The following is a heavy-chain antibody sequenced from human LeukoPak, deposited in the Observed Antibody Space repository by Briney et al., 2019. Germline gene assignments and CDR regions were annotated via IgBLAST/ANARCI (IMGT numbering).Heavy chain of an antibody. J-gene: IGHJ3*02. CDR2: ISGSGGST. CDR3: ARDAGTVVTGEAFDI. D-gene: IGHD4-23*01. Sequence: PGGSLRLSSAASAFSFSSYAMSWVRQAPGKWLESFSAISGSGGSTYYADSVKGRFTISRDNAKNSLYLQMNSLRAEDTAVYYCARDAGTVVTGEAFDIWGQGTMVTVSS. CDR1: AFSFSSYA. V-gene: IGHV3-23*01.